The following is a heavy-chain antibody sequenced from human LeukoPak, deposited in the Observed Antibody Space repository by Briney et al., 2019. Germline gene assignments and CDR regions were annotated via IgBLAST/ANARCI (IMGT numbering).Heavy chain of an antibody. CDR1: GFNFSSYA. CDR2: ISSDGSNK. D-gene: IGHD3-10*01. J-gene: IGHJ4*02. Sequence: GRSLRLSCAASGFNFSSYAMHWVRQALGKGLEWVAVISSDGSNKYYADSVKGRFTISRDNSKNTLYLQMNSLRAEDTAVYYCARVAVWGVFLDYFHYWSLGTLVTVSS. CDR3: ARVAVWGVFLDYFHY. V-gene: IGHV3-30-3*01.